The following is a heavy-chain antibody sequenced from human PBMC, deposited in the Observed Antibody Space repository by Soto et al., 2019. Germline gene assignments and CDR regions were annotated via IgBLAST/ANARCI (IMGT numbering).Heavy chain of an antibody. V-gene: IGHV1-18*01. J-gene: IGHJ3*02. CDR3: ARVTDGFDI. Sequence: VASVKVSCKAYDYTFTNYGITWVRQAPGQGLEWMGWISAYNGNANYAQKLQGRVTMTTDTSTSTAYMELRSLRSDDTAVYYCARVTDGFDIWGHGTMVTVSS. CDR2: ISAYNGNA. CDR1: DYTFTNYG.